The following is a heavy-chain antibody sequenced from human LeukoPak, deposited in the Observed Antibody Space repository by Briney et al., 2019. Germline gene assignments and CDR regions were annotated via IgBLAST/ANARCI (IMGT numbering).Heavy chain of an antibody. V-gene: IGHV3-11*01. Sequence: GGSLRLSCEASGFNIGDYYMSWIRKTPGKGLEWISYMSSSGHTTYYADSLKGRFTISRDNAQNLLFLQLNSLRDGDTAMYYCARAQLRNPYYMDVWGKGTTVTVSS. CDR2: MSSSGHTT. CDR1: GFNIGDYY. J-gene: IGHJ6*03. D-gene: IGHD3-3*01. CDR3: ARAQLRNPYYMDV.